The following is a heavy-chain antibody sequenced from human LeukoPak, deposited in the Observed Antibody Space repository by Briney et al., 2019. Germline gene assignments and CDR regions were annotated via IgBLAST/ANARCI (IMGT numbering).Heavy chain of an antibody. Sequence: PGGSLRLSCAASGFTFSSYAMHWVRQAPGKGLEWVAVISYDGSNKYYADSVKGRFTISRDNSKNTLYLQMNSLRAEDTAVYYCARYCTFRACSGTKYDSWGPGTLVTVSS. D-gene: IGHD1-1*01. V-gene: IGHV3-30*04. J-gene: IGHJ4*02. CDR2: ISYDGSNK. CDR1: GFTFSSYA. CDR3: ARYCTFRACSGTKYDS.